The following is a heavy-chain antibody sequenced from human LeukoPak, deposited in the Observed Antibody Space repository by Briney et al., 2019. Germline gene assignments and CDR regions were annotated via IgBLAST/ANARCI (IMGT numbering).Heavy chain of an antibody. J-gene: IGHJ4*02. CDR1: GYSISSGYY. Sequence: PSETLSLTCAVSGYSISSGYYWGWIRQPPGKGLEWIGSIYHSGSTYYNPSLKSPVTISVDTSKNQFSLKLSSVTAADTAVYYCARLGQVFGVVTHFDYWGQGTLVTVSS. V-gene: IGHV4-38-2*01. D-gene: IGHD3-3*01. CDR2: IYHSGST. CDR3: ARLGQVFGVVTHFDY.